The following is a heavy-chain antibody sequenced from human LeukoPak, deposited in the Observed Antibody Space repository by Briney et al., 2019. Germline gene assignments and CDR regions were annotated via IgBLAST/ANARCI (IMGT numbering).Heavy chain of an antibody. V-gene: IGHV1-3*01. J-gene: IGHJ4*02. D-gene: IGHD3-10*02. CDR1: GYTFTSYA. CDR2: INAGNGNT. Sequence: ASVKVSCKASGYTFTSYAMHWVRQAPGQRLEWMGWINAGNGNTKYSQKFQGRVTITRDTSASTAYMELSSRRSEDTAVYYCARIITVLREVNTLFDYGGQGTLVTVSS. CDR3: ARIITVLREVNTLFDY.